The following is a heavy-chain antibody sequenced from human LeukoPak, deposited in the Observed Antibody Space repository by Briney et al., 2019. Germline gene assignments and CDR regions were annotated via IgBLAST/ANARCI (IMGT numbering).Heavy chain of an antibody. V-gene: IGHV1-2*02. Sequence: ASVKVSCKASGNTFTGYYMHWLRQAPGQGLEWLGWINPNSGATNYAQNFQGRVTMTRDTSISTAYMELTRLRSDDTAVYFCARDGYCSGGTCPDLDYWGQGTLVTVSS. CDR2: INPNSGAT. J-gene: IGHJ4*02. CDR1: GNTFTGYY. CDR3: ARDGYCSGGTCPDLDY. D-gene: IGHD2-15*01.